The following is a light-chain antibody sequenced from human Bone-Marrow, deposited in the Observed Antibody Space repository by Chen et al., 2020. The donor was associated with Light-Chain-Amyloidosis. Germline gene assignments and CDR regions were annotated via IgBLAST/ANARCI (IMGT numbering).Light chain of an antibody. V-gene: IGKV2-28*01. CDR2: LGS. J-gene: IGKJ3*01. Sequence: IMMTQSPVSLSVTPGEPASIACRSSQSLLHSYGHNYLDSFLQRPGQSPQLLIYLGSNRVSGVPDRFSGSGSGTDFALKSSGVEAADVGVYLCLQALQSPLTVGPWTKLDLK. CDR1: QSLLHSYGHNY. CDR3: LQALQSPLT.